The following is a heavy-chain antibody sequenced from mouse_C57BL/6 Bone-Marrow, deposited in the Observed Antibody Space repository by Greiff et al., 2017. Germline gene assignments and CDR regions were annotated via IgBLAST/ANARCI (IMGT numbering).Heavy chain of an antibody. CDR3: AREGRFYGSSWYFDV. CDR2: IHPNSGST. V-gene: IGHV1-64*01. Sequence: VQLQQPGAELVKPGASVKLSCKASGYTFTSYWMHWVKQRPGQGLEWIGMIHPNSGSTNYNEKFKSKATLTVDKSSSTAYMQLSSLTSEDSAVYYYAREGRFYGSSWYFDVWGTGTTVTVSS. J-gene: IGHJ1*03. D-gene: IGHD1-1*01. CDR1: GYTFTSYW.